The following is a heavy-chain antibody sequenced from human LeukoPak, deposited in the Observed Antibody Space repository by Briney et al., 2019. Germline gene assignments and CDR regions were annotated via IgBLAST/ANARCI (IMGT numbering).Heavy chain of an antibody. CDR3: AREPEFSYCSSTSCFDAFDI. J-gene: IGHJ3*02. Sequence: KASETLSLTCTVSGGSISSGSYYWSWIRQPAGKGLEWIGRIYTSGSTNYNPSLKSRVTITVDTSKNQFSLKLSSVTAADTAVYYCAREPEFSYCSSTSCFDAFDIWGQGTMVTVSS. V-gene: IGHV4-61*02. CDR1: GGSISSGSYY. CDR2: IYTSGST. D-gene: IGHD2-2*01.